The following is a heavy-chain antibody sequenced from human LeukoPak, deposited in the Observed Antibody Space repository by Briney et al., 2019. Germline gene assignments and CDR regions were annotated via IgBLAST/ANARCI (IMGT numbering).Heavy chain of an antibody. D-gene: IGHD1-1*01. Sequence: SETLSLTCTVSGGSISTYFWSWIRQPPGKGLEWIGYIYYSGSTNYSPSLESRVTISVDTSKKQFSLKLSSVTAADTAVYYCARIQNGYFDYWGQGTLVTVSP. CDR3: ARIQNGYFDY. CDR2: IYYSGST. V-gene: IGHV4-59*01. J-gene: IGHJ4*02. CDR1: GGSISTYF.